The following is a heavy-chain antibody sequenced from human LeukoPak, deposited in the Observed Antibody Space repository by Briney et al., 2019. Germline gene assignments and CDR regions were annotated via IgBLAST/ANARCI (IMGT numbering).Heavy chain of an antibody. CDR2: IYYSGST. V-gene: IGHV4-59*01. D-gene: IGHD3-3*01. J-gene: IGHJ4*02. Sequence: SETLSLTCTVSGGSISSYYWSWIRQPPGKGLEWIGYIYYSGSTNYNPSLKSRVTISVDTSKNQFSLKLSSVTAADTAVYYCARVPIFGVVPLFDYWGQGTLVTGSS. CDR3: ARVPIFGVVPLFDY. CDR1: GGSISSYY.